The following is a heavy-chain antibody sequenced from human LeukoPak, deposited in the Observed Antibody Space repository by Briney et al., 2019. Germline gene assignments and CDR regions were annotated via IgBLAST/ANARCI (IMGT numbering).Heavy chain of an antibody. J-gene: IGHJ4*02. CDR2: ISGSGGST. CDR1: GFTFSSYA. V-gene: IGHV3-23*01. D-gene: IGHD6-19*01. Sequence: PGGSLRLSCAASGFTFSSYAMSWVRQAPGKGLEWVSAISGSGGSTYYADSVKGRFTISRDNSKNTLHLQMNSLRAEDTAVYYCASRPLYSSGWPPRDYWGQGTLVTVSS. CDR3: ASRPLYSSGWPPRDY.